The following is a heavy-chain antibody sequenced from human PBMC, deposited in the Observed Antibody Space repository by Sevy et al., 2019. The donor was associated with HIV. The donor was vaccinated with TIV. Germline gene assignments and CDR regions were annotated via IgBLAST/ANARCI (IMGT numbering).Heavy chain of an antibody. CDR1: GFTFSSYA. CDR3: AKDLGYSGSYRCDY. D-gene: IGHD1-26*01. V-gene: IGHV3-23*01. CDR2: ISGSGGST. Sequence: GGSLRLSCAASGFTFSSYAMSWVRQAPGKGLEWVSAISGSGGSTYYADSVKGRFTISRDNSKNTLYLQMNSLRAEETAVYYCAKDLGYSGSYRCDYWGQGTLVTVSS. J-gene: IGHJ4*02.